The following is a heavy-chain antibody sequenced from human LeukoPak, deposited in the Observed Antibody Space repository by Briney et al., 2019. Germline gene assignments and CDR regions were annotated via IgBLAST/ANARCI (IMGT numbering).Heavy chain of an antibody. CDR3: ARGQLLDLDYYDSSGSYDAFDI. V-gene: IGHV4-34*01. CDR2: INHSGST. D-gene: IGHD3-22*01. CDR1: GGSFSGYY. Sequence: SETLSLTCAVYGGSFSGYYWSWIRQPPGKGLEWIGEINHSGSTNYNPSLKSRVTISVDTSKNQFSLKLSSVTAADTAVYYCARGQLLDLDYYDSSGSYDAFDIWGQGTMVTVSS. J-gene: IGHJ3*02.